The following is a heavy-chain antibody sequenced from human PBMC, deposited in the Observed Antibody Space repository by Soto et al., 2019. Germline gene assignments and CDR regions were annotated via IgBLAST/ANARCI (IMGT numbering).Heavy chain of an antibody. CDR3: ARSSNSIAAAGTGFDY. CDR1: WFTVSSNY. J-gene: IGHJ4*02. V-gene: IGHV3-53*01. Sequence: QPVGSLRLSCAASWFTVSSNYMSWVRQAPGKGLEWVSVIYSGGSTYYADSVKGRFTISRDNSKNTLYLQMNSLRAEDTAVYYCARSSNSIAAAGTGFDYWGQGTLVTVSS. CDR2: IYSGGST. D-gene: IGHD6-13*01.